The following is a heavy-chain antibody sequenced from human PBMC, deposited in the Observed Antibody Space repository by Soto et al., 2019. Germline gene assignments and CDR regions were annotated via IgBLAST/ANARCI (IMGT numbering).Heavy chain of an antibody. CDR3: ARVPLDIVVVVAAEP. CDR2: ISSSGSTI. CDR1: GFTFSDYY. Sequence: QVQLVESGGGLVKPGGYLRLSCAASGFTFSDYYMSWIRQAPGKGLERVSYISSSGSTIYYADSVKGRFTISRDNAKNSLYLQMNSLRAEDTAVYYCARVPLDIVVVVAAEPWGQGTLVTVSS. J-gene: IGHJ5*02. V-gene: IGHV3-11*01. D-gene: IGHD2-15*01.